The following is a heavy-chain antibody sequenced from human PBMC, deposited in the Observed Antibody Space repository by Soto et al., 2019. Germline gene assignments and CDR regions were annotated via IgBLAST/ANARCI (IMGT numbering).Heavy chain of an antibody. Sequence: QVQLVQSGAEVKKPGASVKVSCKASGYIFTSYNINWVRQAAGHGLEWMGWVNPDSGHTVYAQKFQGRVTMTRDTSIGTAHMELRSPTPQDTAVDSCARSAPFSNAALESLDYVAVWGKGAAVTVSS. CDR2: VNPDSGHT. J-gene: IGHJ6*03. V-gene: IGHV1-8*02. CDR1: GYIFTSYN. CDR3: ARSAPFSNAALESLDYVAV. D-gene: IGHD4-4*01.